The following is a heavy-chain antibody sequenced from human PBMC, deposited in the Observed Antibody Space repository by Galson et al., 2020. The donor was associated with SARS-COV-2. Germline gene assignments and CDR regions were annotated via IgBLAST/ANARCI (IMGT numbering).Heavy chain of an antibody. Sequence: GGSLSLSCVVSGFTFSSYTMNWVRQAPEKGLELVAYIRSSRGTIYYADSVTGRFTISRDNAKNSLYLQLNSLRVEDTAVYYCARERLEYWGQGTLVTVSS. CDR2: IRSSRGTI. V-gene: IGHV3-48*04. J-gene: IGHJ4*02. D-gene: IGHD1-1*01. CDR1: GFTFSSYT. CDR3: ARERLEY.